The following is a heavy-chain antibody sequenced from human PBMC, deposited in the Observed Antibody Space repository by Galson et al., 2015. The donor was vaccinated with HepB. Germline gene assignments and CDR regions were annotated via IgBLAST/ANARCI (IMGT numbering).Heavy chain of an antibody. CDR1: GFTFSSYA. CDR3: ASLISGRGDLPPH. D-gene: IGHD1-26*01. V-gene: IGHV3-21*01. CDR2: ITSKSSYI. J-gene: IGHJ4*02. Sequence: SLRLSCAASGFTFSSYAMNWVRQAPGKGLEWVSSITSKSSYIYYADSVKGRFTISRDNAKNSLYLQMNSLRAEDTAVYYCASLISGRGDLPPHWGQGTLVTVSS.